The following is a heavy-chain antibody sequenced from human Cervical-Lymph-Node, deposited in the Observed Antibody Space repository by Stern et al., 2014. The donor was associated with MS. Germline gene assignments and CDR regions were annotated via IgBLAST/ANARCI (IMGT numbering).Heavy chain of an antibody. CDR2: ISAYNGNT. D-gene: IGHD4-17*01. J-gene: IGHJ6*02. Sequence: QLVQYGAEVKKPGASVKVSCKASGYTFTSYGISWVRQAPGQGLEWMGWISAYNGNTNYAQKLQGRVTMTTDTSTSTAYMELRSLRSDDTAVYYCATDKQNGADYYYYYGMDVWGQGTTVTVSS. V-gene: IGHV1-18*01. CDR1: GYTFTSYG. CDR3: ATDKQNGADYYYYYGMDV.